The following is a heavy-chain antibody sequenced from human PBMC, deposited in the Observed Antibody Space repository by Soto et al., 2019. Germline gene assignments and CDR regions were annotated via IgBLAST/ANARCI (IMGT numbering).Heavy chain of an antibody. D-gene: IGHD5-18*01. CDR3: AAVSSGYSYGTDAFDI. CDR2: VVVGSGNT. V-gene: IGHV1-58*01. J-gene: IGHJ3*02. CDR1: GFTFTSSA. Sequence: SVKVSCKASGFTFTSSAVQWVRQARGQRLEGIGWVVVGSGNTNYAQKFQERVTITRDMSTSTAYMELSSLRSEDTAVYYCAAVSSGYSYGTDAFDIWGQGTMVTVSS.